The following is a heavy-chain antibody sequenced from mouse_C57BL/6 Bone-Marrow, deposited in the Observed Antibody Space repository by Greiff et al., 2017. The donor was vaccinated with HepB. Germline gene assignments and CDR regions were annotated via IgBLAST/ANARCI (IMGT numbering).Heavy chain of an antibody. CDR2: ISSGGSYT. CDR1: GFTFSSYG. Sequence: EVHLVESGGDLVKPGGSLKLSCAASGFTFSSYGMSWVRQTPDKRLEWVATISSGGSYTYYPDSVKGRFTISRDNAKNTLYLQMSSLKSEDTAMYYCARGGTTWDYWGQGTTLTVSS. V-gene: IGHV5-6*01. J-gene: IGHJ2*01. CDR3: ARGGTTWDY. D-gene: IGHD1-1*01.